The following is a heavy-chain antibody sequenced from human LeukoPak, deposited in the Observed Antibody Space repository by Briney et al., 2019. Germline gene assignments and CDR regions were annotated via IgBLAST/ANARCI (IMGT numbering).Heavy chain of an antibody. CDR2: IYSIGST. D-gene: IGHD2-15*01. Sequence: SETLSLTCTVSGGSIRSYYWSWIRQPAGKGLEWIGRIYSIGSTNYNPSLKSRVTISVDTSKNQFSLKLSSVTAADTAVYYCARDRGPDCSGGSCWDYWGQGTQVTVSS. CDR3: ARDRGPDCSGGSCWDY. CDR1: GGSIRSYY. V-gene: IGHV4-4*07. J-gene: IGHJ4*02.